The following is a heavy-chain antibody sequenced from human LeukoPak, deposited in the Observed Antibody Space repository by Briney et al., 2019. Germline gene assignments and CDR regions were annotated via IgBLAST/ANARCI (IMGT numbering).Heavy chain of an antibody. J-gene: IGHJ4*02. V-gene: IGHV3-48*03. CDR3: ARLMWWELLVTEYYFDY. D-gene: IGHD1-26*01. CDR2: ISSSGSTI. Sequence: PGGSLRLSCAASGFTFSSYEMNWVRQAPGKGLEWVSYISSSGSTIYYADSVKGRFTISRDNAKNSLYLQMNSLRAEDTAVYYRARLMWWELLVTEYYFDYWGQGTLVTVSS. CDR1: GFTFSSYE.